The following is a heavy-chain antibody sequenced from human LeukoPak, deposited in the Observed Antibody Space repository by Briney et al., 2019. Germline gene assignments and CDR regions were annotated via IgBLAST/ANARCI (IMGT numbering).Heavy chain of an antibody. CDR2: MNPNSGNT. Sequence: ASVKVSCKASGYTFTSYDINWARHSTGQGLEWMGWMNPNSGNTGYAQKFQGRVTITRNTSISTAYMELSSLRSEDTAVYYCARGAAAGRGFHLNWGPGALVGVSS. CDR1: GYTFTSYD. CDR3: ARGAAAGRGFHLN. D-gene: IGHD6-13*01. V-gene: IGHV1-8*03. J-gene: IGHJ4*02.